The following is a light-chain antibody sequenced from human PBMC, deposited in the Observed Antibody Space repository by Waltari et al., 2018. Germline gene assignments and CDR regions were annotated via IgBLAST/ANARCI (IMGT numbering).Light chain of an antibody. CDR2: DVT. CDR3: SSYAGSNILDVI. CDR1: SRDVGGYNY. Sequence: QSALTQPPSASGSPGQSVTISCTGTSRDVGGYNYVSWYQQHPGKAPKLMIYDVTGRPSGGPDRCSGSKSGNTASLTVSGLQAEDEADYCCSSYAGSNILDVIFGGGTKLTVL. J-gene: IGLJ2*01. V-gene: IGLV2-8*01.